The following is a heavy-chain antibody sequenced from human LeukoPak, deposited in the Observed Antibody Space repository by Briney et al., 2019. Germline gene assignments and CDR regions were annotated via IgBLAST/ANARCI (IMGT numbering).Heavy chain of an antibody. CDR2: INHSGST. CDR3: ARATEGYSSSVVYMDV. J-gene: IGHJ6*03. V-gene: IGHV4-34*01. Sequence: SETLSLTCAVYDGSFTDYHWTWIRQPPGKGLEWLGEINHSGSTRYSPSLKSRVTISVDTPKNQFSLKLSSVTAADTAVYYCARATEGYSSSVVYMDVWGKGTTVTVSS. CDR1: DGSFTDYH. D-gene: IGHD6-6*01.